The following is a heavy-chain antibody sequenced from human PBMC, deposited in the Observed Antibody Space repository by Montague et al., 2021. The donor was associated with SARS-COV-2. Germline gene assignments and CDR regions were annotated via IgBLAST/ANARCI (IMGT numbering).Heavy chain of an antibody. CDR3: ARGRRPEVVPGAGPAGRAFDI. V-gene: IGHV4-34*01. Sequence: SETLSLTCAISGGSFSNYYWSWIRQPPGKGLEWIGEVNQSGTTIYNPSVKSGVTISEDTSKNQFYLRLTSVTATDTAVYYCARGRRPEVVPGAGPAGRAFDIWGQGTMVTVSS. J-gene: IGHJ3*02. CDR1: GGSFSNYY. CDR2: VNQSGTT. D-gene: IGHD2-2*01.